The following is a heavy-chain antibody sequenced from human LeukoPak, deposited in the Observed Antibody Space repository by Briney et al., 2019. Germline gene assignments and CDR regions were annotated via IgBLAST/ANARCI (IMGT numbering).Heavy chain of an antibody. D-gene: IGHD1-1*01. Sequence: GSLRLSCAASGFTVSSNYMIWVRQAPGKGLEWVSVVYTGGTTYYTDSVKGRFTISRDSSKNTLYLQMNTLRAEDTAVYYCARGATGAGYYFDYWGQGTLVTVSS. V-gene: IGHV3-66*01. CDR3: ARGATGAGYYFDY. CDR1: GFTVSSNY. J-gene: IGHJ4*02. CDR2: VYTGGTT.